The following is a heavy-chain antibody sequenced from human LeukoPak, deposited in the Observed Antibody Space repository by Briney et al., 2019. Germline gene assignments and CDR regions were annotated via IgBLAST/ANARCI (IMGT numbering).Heavy chain of an antibody. D-gene: IGHD3-9*01. CDR3: ARSPPIFALDYYGMDV. Sequence: PSETLSLTCTVSGYSISSGYYWGWIRQPPGKGLEWIGYIYYSGSTNYNPSLKSRVAISVDTSKNQFSLKLSSVTAADTAVYYCARSPPIFALDYYGMDVWGQGTTVTVSS. J-gene: IGHJ6*02. CDR2: IYYSGST. CDR1: GYSISSGYY. V-gene: IGHV4-61*01.